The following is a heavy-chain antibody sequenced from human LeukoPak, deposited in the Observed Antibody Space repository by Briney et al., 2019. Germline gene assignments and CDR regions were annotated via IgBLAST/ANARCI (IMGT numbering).Heavy chain of an antibody. D-gene: IGHD3-9*01. CDR1: GGSISSYY. CDR3: ARVRTQGYDILTGYWNYYYGMDV. CDR2: IYNSGST. J-gene: IGHJ6*02. V-gene: IGHV4-59*08. Sequence: SETLSLTCTVSGGSISSYYWSWIRQPPGKGLEWIGYIYNSGSTNYNPSLKSRVTISVDTSKNQFSLKLSSVTAADTAVYYCARVRTQGYDILTGYWNYYYGMDVWGQGTTVTVSS.